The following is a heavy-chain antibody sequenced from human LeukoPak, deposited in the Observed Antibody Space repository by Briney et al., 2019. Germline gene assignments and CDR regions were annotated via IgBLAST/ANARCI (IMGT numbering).Heavy chain of an antibody. V-gene: IGHV1-46*01. D-gene: IGHD3-9*01. J-gene: IGHJ4*02. CDR2: INPGGGST. Sequence: ASVKVSCKASGYTFTSYYMHWVRQAPGQGLEWMGIINPGGGSTSYAQKFQGRVTMTRDTSTSTVYMELSSLRSEDTAVYYCARGADILTGYFPPHYWGQGTLVTVSS. CDR3: ARGADILTGYFPPHY. CDR1: GYTFTSYY.